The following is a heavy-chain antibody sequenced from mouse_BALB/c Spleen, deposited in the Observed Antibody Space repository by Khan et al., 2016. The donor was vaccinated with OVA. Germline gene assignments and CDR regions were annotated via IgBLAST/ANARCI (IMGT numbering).Heavy chain of an antibody. CDR3: VRSGYGSFAF. CDR1: GYTFSDYN. D-gene: IGHD1-2*01. V-gene: IGHV1S29*02. Sequence: VQLQQSGPELVKPGASVKISCKTSGYTFSDYNMDWVKQSHGKRLEWLGYIYPNDGGSGYNQKFKTKATLAVDMSSSTAYIELRSLTSEDSAVYYCVRSGYGSFAFWGQGTLVTVS. CDR2: IYPNDGGS. J-gene: IGHJ3*01.